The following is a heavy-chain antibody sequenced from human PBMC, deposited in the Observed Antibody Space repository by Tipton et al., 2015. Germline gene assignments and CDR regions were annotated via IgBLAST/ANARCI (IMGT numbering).Heavy chain of an antibody. Sequence: SLRLSCTASGFTFSLHWMHWVRQAPGKGLVWVSRITADGGGTGYADSVQGRFTISRDNARNTLYLQMNSLRADDTAVYYCARSPQDPAVDYWGQGTLVSASS. V-gene: IGHV3-74*01. CDR3: ARSPQDPAVDY. CDR2: ITADGGGT. CDR1: GFTFSLHW. J-gene: IGHJ4*02.